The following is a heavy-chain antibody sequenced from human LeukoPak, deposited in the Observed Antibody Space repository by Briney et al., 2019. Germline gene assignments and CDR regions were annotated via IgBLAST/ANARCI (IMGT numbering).Heavy chain of an antibody. CDR1: GGSLSSYA. CDR3: ARHYCSSTRCYVDGSFDP. V-gene: IGHV1-69*13. CDR2: IIPIFGPA. Sequence: SVNVSCLPSGGSLSSYAISWVRPAAGRGREWMGWIIPIFGPANYAQKFQGSVTPTPDESTSTAYMELSSLRSEDTGLYYCARHYCSSTRCYVDGSFDPWGEATLLTVSS. J-gene: IGHJ5*02. D-gene: IGHD2-2*01.